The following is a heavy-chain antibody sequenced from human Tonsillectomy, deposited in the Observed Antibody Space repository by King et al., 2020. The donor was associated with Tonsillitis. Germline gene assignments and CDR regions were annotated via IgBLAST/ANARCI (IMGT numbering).Heavy chain of an antibody. CDR1: RGSIRSYY. Sequence: QLQESGPGLVKPSETLSLTCTVSRGSIRSYYWSWIRQPPEKGLEWIGYIYYNGGTNYNPSLKSRVTISLDTSKSQFSLRLSSVTAADTAVYYCASLGDFELWGQGTLVTVSS. CDR2: IYYNGGT. V-gene: IGHV4-59*01. D-gene: IGHD3-9*01. CDR3: ASLGDFEL. J-gene: IGHJ4*01.